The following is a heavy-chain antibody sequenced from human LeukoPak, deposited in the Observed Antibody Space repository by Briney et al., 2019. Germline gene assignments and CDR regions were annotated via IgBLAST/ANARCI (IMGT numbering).Heavy chain of an antibody. J-gene: IGHJ4*02. D-gene: IGHD3-22*01. Sequence: SETLSLTCTVSGGSISSYYWGWIRQPPGKGLEWIGYIYYSGSTNYNPSLKSRVTISLDTSKTQFSLKLSSVTAADTAVYYCARARSSGYPDYWGQGNLVTVSS. CDR2: IYYSGST. V-gene: IGHV4-59*01. CDR3: ARARSSGYPDY. CDR1: GGSISSYY.